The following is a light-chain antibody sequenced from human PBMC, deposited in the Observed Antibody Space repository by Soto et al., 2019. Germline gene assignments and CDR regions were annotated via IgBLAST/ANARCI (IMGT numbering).Light chain of an antibody. Sequence: QSALTQPASVSGSPGQSITISCTGTSSDVGGYNYVSWYQQHPGKAPKLMIYDVSNRPSGVSNRFSGSKSGNTASLTISGLHAEDEDDYYCSSYTSSSTSVVFGGGTKVTVL. CDR2: DVS. J-gene: IGLJ2*01. CDR1: SSDVGGYNY. CDR3: SSYTSSSTSVV. V-gene: IGLV2-14*01.